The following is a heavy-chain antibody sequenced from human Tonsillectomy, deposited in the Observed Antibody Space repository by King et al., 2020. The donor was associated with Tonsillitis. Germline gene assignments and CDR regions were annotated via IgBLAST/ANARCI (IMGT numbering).Heavy chain of an antibody. D-gene: IGHD5-18*01. J-gene: IGHJ6*02. CDR1: GFTFSSYA. Sequence: VQLVESGGGVVQPGRSLRLSCAASGFTFSSYAMHWVRQAPGKGLEGVAVISYDGSNKYYACSVKGLFTISRENSKNTLYLQMNSLRAEDTAVYYCAREGYSSNYYYYGMDVWGQGTTVTVSS. V-gene: IGHV3-30-3*01. CDR2: ISYDGSNK. CDR3: AREGYSSNYYYYGMDV.